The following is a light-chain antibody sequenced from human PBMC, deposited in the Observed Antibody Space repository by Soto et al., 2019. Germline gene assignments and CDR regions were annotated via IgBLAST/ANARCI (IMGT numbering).Light chain of an antibody. V-gene: IGLV2-23*01. CDR1: SSDVGSYNL. CDR2: EGS. Sequence: QSALTQPASVSGSPGQSITISCTGTSSDVGSYNLVSWYQQHPGKAPKLMIYEGSKRPSGVSNRFSGPKSGNTAPLTISGLQAEDEADYYCCSYAGSSTVVFGGGTKLTVL. J-gene: IGLJ2*01. CDR3: CSYAGSSTVV.